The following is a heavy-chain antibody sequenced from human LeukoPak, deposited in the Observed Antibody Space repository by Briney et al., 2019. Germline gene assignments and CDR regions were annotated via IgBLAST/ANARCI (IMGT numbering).Heavy chain of an antibody. D-gene: IGHD3-22*01. CDR3: ARDKYDSSGYYYRYFDY. J-gene: IGHJ4*02. CDR2: ISSSGSTI. V-gene: IGHV3-48*03. CDR1: GFTFSSYE. Sequence: GGSLRLSXAASGFTFSSYEMNWVRQAPGKGLEWVSYISSSGSTIYYADSVKGRFTISRDNAKNSLYLQMNSLRAEDTAVYYCARDKYDSSGYYYRYFDYWGQGTLVTVSS.